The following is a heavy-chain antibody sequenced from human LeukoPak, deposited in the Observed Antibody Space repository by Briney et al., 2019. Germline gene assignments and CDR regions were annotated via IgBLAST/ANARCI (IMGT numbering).Heavy chain of an antibody. J-gene: IGHJ4*02. D-gene: IGHD3-10*01. CDR3: ARDPYGSGSYYYDY. V-gene: IGHV3-48*01. CDR2: ISSSSGTI. CDR1: GFTLSSYS. Sequence: GGSLRLSCAASGFTLSSYSMNWVRQAPGKGLEWVSFISSSSGTIYYADSVKGRFTISRDNAKNSLYLQMNSLRAEDMAVYYCARDPYGSGSYYYDYWGQGTLVTVSP.